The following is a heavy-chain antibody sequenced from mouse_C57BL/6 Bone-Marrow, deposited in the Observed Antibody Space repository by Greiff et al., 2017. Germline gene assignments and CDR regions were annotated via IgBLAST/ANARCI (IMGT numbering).Heavy chain of an antibody. V-gene: IGHV14-4*01. Sequence: VQLQQSGAELVRPGASVKLSCTASGFNITDDYMHWVKQRPEQGLEWIGWIEPENGDTEYASKFQGKATITAATSSTAAYLPLSRLTSEDTAVYYCTFNWDCFDYWGRGTTLTVSS. CDR1: GFNITDDY. J-gene: IGHJ2*01. CDR2: IEPENGDT. D-gene: IGHD4-1*02. CDR3: TFNWDCFDY.